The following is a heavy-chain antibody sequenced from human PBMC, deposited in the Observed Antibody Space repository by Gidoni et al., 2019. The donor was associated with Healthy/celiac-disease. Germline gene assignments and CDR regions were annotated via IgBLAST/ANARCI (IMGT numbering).Heavy chain of an antibody. J-gene: IGHJ4*02. CDR2: ISGSGGST. CDR1: GFPFSSYA. D-gene: IGHD3-22*01. Sequence: EVQLLESGGGLVQPGGSLRLSCAASGFPFSSYAMSWVRQAPGKGLEWVAGISGSGGSTYYADSVKGRFTISRDNSKNTLYLQMNSLRAEDTAVYYCATQSENYYDSSGYYSWGQGTLVTVSS. CDR3: ATQSENYYDSSGYYS. V-gene: IGHV3-23*01.